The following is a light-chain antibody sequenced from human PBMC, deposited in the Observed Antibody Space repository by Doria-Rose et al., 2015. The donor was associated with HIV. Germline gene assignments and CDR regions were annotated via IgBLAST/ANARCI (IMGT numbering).Light chain of an antibody. CDR1: QSISSY. CDR3: QQSYSTRWT. V-gene: IGKV1-39*01. J-gene: IGKJ1*01. CDR2: AAS. Sequence: DIRVTHSPSSLSASVGDRVTITCRASQSISSYLNWYQQKPGKAPKLLIYAASSLQSGVPSRFSGSGSGTDFTLTISSLQPEDFATYYCQQSYSTRWTFGQGTKVEIK.